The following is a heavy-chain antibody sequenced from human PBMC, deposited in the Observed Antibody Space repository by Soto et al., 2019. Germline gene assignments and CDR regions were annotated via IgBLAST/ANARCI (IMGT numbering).Heavy chain of an antibody. V-gene: IGHV3-30*18. J-gene: IGHJ4*02. Sequence: QVQLVESGGGVVQPGRSLRLSCAASGFTFSSYGTHWVRQAPGKGLEWVAVISYDGSNKYYADSVKGRFTISRDNSKNTLYLQMNSLRAEDTAVYYCANSRPAVAADFDYWGQGTLVTVSS. CDR1: GFTFSSYG. CDR3: ANSRPAVAADFDY. D-gene: IGHD6-19*01. CDR2: ISYDGSNK.